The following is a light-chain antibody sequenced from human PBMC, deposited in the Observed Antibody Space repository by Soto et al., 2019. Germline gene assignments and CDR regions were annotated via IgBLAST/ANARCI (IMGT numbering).Light chain of an antibody. CDR1: ENINMW. CDR2: RAS. CDR3: QQGYSSAIT. J-gene: IGKJ5*01. V-gene: IGKV1-5*03. Sequence: IHMTQSPSTLSASVCDRVTITCRASENINMWLAWYQQKPGQAPRLLIQRASRVERGVPSRFSGSGSGTDFTLTINSLQPEDFATYYCQQGYSSAITFGQGTRLEIK.